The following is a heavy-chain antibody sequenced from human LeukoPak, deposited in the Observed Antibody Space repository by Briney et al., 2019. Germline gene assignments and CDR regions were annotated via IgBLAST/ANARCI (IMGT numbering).Heavy chain of an antibody. CDR3: ARGSSWYGIDY. V-gene: IGHV3-11*01. Sequence: GGSLRLSCAASGFTFSDYYMSWIRQVPVKGLEWVSYISSSGSSIYYADSVKGRFTISRDNAKNSLYLQMNSLRAEDTAVYYCARGSSWYGIDYWGQGTLVTVSS. CDR1: GFTFSDYY. J-gene: IGHJ4*02. CDR2: ISSSGSSI. D-gene: IGHD6-13*01.